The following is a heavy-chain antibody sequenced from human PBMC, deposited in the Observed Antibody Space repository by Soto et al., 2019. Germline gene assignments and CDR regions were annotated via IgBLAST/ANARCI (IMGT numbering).Heavy chain of an antibody. Sequence: QVHLQQWGAGLLKPSETLSLTCAVYGEAFICYYWTWIRQPPGKGLEWIGEINHRGSTNYNPSLKSRVTISIDTSKNQFSLKLTSVTAADTSVYYWARTDIVTTNWFDPWGQGTLVTVSS. CDR2: INHRGST. CDR3: ARTDIVTTNWFDP. V-gene: IGHV4-34*02. J-gene: IGHJ5*02. CDR1: GEAFICYY. D-gene: IGHD5-12*01.